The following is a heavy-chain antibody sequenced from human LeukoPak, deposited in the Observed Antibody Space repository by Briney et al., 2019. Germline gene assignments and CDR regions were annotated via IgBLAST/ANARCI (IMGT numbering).Heavy chain of an antibody. J-gene: IGHJ4*02. D-gene: IGHD6-6*01. CDR2: ISSSSSYI. CDR1: GFTFSSYS. Sequence: GGSLRLSCAASGFTFSSYSMNWVRQAPGKGLEWVSSISSSSSYIYYADSVKGRFTISRDNAKNSLYLQMNSLRAEDTAVYYCARDSLGAARPDASFDYWGQGTLVTVSS. V-gene: IGHV3-21*01. CDR3: ARDSLGAARPDASFDY.